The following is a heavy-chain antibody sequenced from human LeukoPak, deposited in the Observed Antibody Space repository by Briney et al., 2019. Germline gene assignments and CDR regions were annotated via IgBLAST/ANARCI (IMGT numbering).Heavy chain of an antibody. D-gene: IGHD4-23*01. Sequence: GASVKVSCKASGYTFTSYGISWVRQAPGQGLEWMGRIIPILGIANYAQKFQGRVTITADKSTSTAYMELSSLRSEDTAVYYCARDQSGGNFVYYYYGMDVWGQGTTVTVSS. J-gene: IGHJ6*02. CDR2: IIPILGIA. CDR1: GYTFTSYG. CDR3: ARDQSGGNFVYYYYGMDV. V-gene: IGHV1-69*04.